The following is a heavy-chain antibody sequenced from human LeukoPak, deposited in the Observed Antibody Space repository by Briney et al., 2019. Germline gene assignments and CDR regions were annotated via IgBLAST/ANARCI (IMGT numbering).Heavy chain of an antibody. D-gene: IGHD6-13*01. V-gene: IGHV1-2*04. CDR3: ARDSALIAEDSSYYFDY. CDR1: GYTFTGYY. Sequence: ASVEVSCKASGYTFTGYYMHWVRQAPGQGLEWMGWINPNSGGTNYAQKFQGWVTMTRDTSISTAYMELSRLRSDDTAVYYCARDSALIAEDSSYYFDYWGQGTLVTVSS. J-gene: IGHJ4*02. CDR2: INPNSGGT.